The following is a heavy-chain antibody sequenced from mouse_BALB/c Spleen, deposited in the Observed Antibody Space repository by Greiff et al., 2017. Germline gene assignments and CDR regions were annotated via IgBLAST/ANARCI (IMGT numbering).Heavy chain of an antibody. CDR2: IDPSDSYT. J-gene: IGHJ1*01. V-gene: IGHV1-69*02. CDR1: GYTFTSYW. Sequence: VQLQQPGAELVKPGASVKLSCKASGYTFTSYWMHWVKQRPGQGLEWIGEIDPSDSYTNYNQKFKGKATLTVDKSSSTAYMQLSSLTSEDSAVYYCARAYRWYFDVWGAGTTVTVSS. CDR3: ARAYRWYFDV. D-gene: IGHD2-14*01.